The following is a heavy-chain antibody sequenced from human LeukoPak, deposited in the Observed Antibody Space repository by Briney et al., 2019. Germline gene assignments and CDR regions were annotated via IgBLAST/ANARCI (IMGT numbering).Heavy chain of an antibody. CDR1: GGSISSYY. D-gene: IGHD3-22*01. CDR2: IYYSGST. J-gene: IGHJ3*02. CDR3: ARALSNYYGSSGYYFIAFDI. Sequence: SETLSLTCTVSGGSISSYYWSWIRQPPGKGLEWIGYIYYSGSTNYNPSLKSRVTISVDTSKNQFSLKLSSVTAADTAVYYCARALSNYYGSSGYYFIAFDIWGQGTMVTVSS. V-gene: IGHV4-59*01.